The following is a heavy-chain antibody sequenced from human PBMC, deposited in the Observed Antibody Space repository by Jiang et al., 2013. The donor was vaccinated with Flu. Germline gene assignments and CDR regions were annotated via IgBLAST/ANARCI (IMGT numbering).Heavy chain of an antibody. D-gene: IGHD2-8*01. Sequence: EVKKAWVLGEGRPARLLEAPSAAMPSAGCDRPLDKGLSGWEGVIPIFGTANYAQKFQGRVTITADESTSTAYMELSSLRSEDTAVYYCARDCTDGVCRDDYWGQGTLVTVSS. CDR1: EAPSAAMP. J-gene: IGHJ4*02. CDR2: VIPIFGTA. CDR3: ARDCTDGVCRDDY. V-gene: IGHV1-69*01.